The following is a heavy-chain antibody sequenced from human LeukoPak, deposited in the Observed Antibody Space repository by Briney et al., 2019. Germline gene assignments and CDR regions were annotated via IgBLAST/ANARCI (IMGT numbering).Heavy chain of an antibody. CDR3: ARSISVEGDA. CDR2: IKQDGGET. V-gene: IGHV3-7*01. Sequence: GGSLRLSCAASGFAMRTYWMSWLRQAPGKGPEWVAHIKQDGGETYYVDSVKGRFTISRDNARNSLWLQMYSPRGEDTAIYYCARSISVEGDAWGQGTLVTVSS. CDR1: GFAMRTYW. D-gene: IGHD3-3*01. J-gene: IGHJ5*02.